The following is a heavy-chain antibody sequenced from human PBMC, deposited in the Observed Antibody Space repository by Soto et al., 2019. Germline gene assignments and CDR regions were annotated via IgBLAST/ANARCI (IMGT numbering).Heavy chain of an antibody. D-gene: IGHD2-15*01. CDR2: ISSSSSYI. V-gene: IGHV3-21*01. CDR3: ARDGVVVADTPNWFDP. Sequence: GGSLRLSCAASGFTFSSYSMNWVRQAPGKGLEWVSSISSSSSYIYYADSVKGRFTISRDNAKNSLYLQMNSLRAEDTAVYYCARDGVVVADTPNWFDPWGQGTLVTVSS. J-gene: IGHJ5*02. CDR1: GFTFSSYS.